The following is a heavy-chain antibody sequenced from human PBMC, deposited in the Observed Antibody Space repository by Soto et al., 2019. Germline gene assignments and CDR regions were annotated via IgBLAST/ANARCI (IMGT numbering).Heavy chain of an antibody. V-gene: IGHV4-30-2*01. CDR1: GGSISSGGYS. CDR2: IYHSGST. Sequence: PSETLSLTCAVSGGSISSGGYSWSWIRQPPGKGLEWIGYIYHSGSTYYNPSLKSRVTISVDRSKNQFSLKLSSVTAADTAVYYCARDWVGVVAADYGMDVWGQGTTVTVSS. D-gene: IGHD2-15*01. J-gene: IGHJ6*02. CDR3: ARDWVGVVAADYGMDV.